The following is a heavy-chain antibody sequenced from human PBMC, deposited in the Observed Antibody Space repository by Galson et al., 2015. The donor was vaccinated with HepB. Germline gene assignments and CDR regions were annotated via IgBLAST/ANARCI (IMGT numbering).Heavy chain of an antibody. CDR2: IIPIFGPP. Sequence: SVKVSCKASGGTFSTYAISWVRQAPGQGLEWMGGIIPIFGPPSYAQKFQGRITITADDSTSIVYMELSSLRSEDTAVYYCVRPSDTAMVQRYYYYAMDVWGQGTTVTVSS. CDR1: GGTFSTYA. J-gene: IGHJ6*02. CDR3: VRPSDTAMVQRYYYYAMDV. D-gene: IGHD5-18*01. V-gene: IGHV1-69*13.